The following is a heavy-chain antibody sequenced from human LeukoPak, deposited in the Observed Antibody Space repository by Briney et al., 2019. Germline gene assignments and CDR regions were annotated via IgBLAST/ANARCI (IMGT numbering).Heavy chain of an antibody. CDR3: ARAVEQWLEWAFDV. V-gene: IGHV4-34*01. D-gene: IGHD6-19*01. CDR1: VGSFSGYY. CDR2: INHSGST. J-gene: IGHJ3*01. Sequence: PSETLSLTCAVYVGSFSGYYWSWIRQPPGKGLEWIGEINHSGSTNYNPSLKSRVTISVDTSKNQFSLKLSSVTAADTAVYYCARAVEQWLEWAFDVWGQGTMVTVSS.